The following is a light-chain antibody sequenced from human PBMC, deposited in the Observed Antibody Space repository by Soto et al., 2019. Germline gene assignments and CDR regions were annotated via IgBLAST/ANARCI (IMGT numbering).Light chain of an antibody. CDR1: QSISGT. V-gene: IGKV3-15*01. CDR2: GAS. CDR3: QQYDNWPWT. Sequence: LVMPQYPATLSVSPGGRATLSCMASQSISGTLSWYQQKPGQAPRLLIHGASTRAPGFPARFSGSGSGTDFTLTISSLQSEDFAVYYCQQYDNWPWTFGQGTKVDIK. J-gene: IGKJ1*01.